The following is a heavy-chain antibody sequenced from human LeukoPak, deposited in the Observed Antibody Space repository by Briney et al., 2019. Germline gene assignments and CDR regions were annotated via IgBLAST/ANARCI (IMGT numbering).Heavy chain of an antibody. CDR3: ARHSRGVAGTYYFDY. V-gene: IGHV5-51*01. J-gene: IGHJ4*02. CDR2: IYPGDSDT. CDR1: GYSFTSYW. D-gene: IGHD6-19*01. Sequence: GESLKISCKGSGYSFTSYWIGWVRHMPGKGLEWMGIIYPGDSDTRYSPSFQGQVTISADKSISTAYLQWSSLKASDTAMYYCARHSRGVAGTYYFDYWGQGTLVTVSS.